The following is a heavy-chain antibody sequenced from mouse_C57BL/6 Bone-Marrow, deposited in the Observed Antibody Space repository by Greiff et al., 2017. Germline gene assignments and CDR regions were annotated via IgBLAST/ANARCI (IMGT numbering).Heavy chain of an antibody. J-gene: IGHJ2*01. D-gene: IGHD2-5*01. CDR1: GFNITDAY. CDR2: IDPENGDT. Sequence: VQLQQSGAELVRPGASVKLSCTASGFNITDAYMHWVKQRPEQGLEWIGWIDPENGDTEYASKFQGKATITEDTSSNTAYLQLSSLTSEDAAVYYCTNSNYVFDYWGQGTTLTVSS. CDR3: TNSNYVFDY. V-gene: IGHV14-4*01.